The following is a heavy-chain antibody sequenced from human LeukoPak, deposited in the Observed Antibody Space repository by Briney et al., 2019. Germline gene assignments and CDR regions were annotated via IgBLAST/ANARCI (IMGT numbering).Heavy chain of an antibody. V-gene: IGHV4-59*01. Sequence: PSETLSLTCTVPGGSISSYYWSWIRQPPGKGLEWIGYIYYSGSTNYNPSLKSRVTISVDTSKNQFSLKLSSVTAADTAVYYCARDRYGGNSPFDYWGQGTLVTVSS. CDR3: ARDRYGGNSPFDY. D-gene: IGHD4-23*01. J-gene: IGHJ4*02. CDR1: GGSISSYY. CDR2: IYYSGST.